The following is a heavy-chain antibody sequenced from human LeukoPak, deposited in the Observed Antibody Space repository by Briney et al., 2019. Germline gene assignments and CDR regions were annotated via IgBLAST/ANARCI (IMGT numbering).Heavy chain of an antibody. V-gene: IGHV3-7*01. CDR3: ARLRPGASCDY. D-gene: IGHD1-26*01. Sequence: PGGSLRLSCAASGFTFSSFWMTWVRQAPGKGLDCVATIREDGSKTFYVDSVKGRFTISRDNAKNSLYLQMSSLRDDDTAVYYCARLRPGASCDYWGLGTLVTVS. CDR1: GFTFSSFW. CDR2: IREDGSKT. J-gene: IGHJ4*02.